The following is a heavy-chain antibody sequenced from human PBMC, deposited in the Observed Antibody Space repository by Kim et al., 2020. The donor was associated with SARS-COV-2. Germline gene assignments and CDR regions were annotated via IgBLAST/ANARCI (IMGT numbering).Heavy chain of an antibody. CDR2: IRSKANSYAT. CDR3: TSKRNYDILTGYLGYAFDI. V-gene: IGHV3-73*01. J-gene: IGHJ3*02. D-gene: IGHD3-9*01. Sequence: GGSLRLSCAASGFTFSGSAMHWVRQASGKGLEWVGRIRSKANSYATAYAASVKGRFTISRADSKNTAYLQMNSLKTEDTAVYYCTSKRNYDILTGYLGYAFDIWGQGTMVTVSS. CDR1: GFTFSGSA.